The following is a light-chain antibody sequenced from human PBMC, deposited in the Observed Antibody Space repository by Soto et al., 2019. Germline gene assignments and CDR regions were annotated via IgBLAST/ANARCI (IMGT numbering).Light chain of an antibody. Sequence: EIVLTQSPGTLSLSPGERATLSCRVSQSVSSSYLAWYQQKPGQAPRLLIYGASSRATGIPDRFSGSGSGTDFTLTISRLETEDFAVYYCQQYGSSPWTFGQGTKVDIK. V-gene: IGKV3-20*01. CDR1: QSVSSSY. CDR2: GAS. J-gene: IGKJ1*01. CDR3: QQYGSSPWT.